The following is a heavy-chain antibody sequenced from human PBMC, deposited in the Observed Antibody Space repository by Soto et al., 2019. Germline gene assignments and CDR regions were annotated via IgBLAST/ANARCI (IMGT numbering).Heavy chain of an antibody. Sequence: QVQLVQSGAEVKKPGASVKVSCKASGYTFTSYAMHWVRQAPGQRLEWMGWINAGNGNTKYSQKFQGRVTITRDTSASTAYMELSSLRSEDTAVYYCARGGLVVPAANYYYYYYMDVWGKGTTVTVSS. D-gene: IGHD2-2*01. CDR2: INAGNGNT. J-gene: IGHJ6*03. V-gene: IGHV1-3*01. CDR3: ARGGLVVPAANYYYYYYMDV. CDR1: GYTFTSYA.